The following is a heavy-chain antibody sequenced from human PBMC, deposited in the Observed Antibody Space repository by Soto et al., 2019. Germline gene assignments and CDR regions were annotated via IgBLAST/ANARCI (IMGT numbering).Heavy chain of an antibody. CDR2: ASPLSATT. CDR3: ARGGTAEADF. D-gene: IGHD2-21*02. V-gene: IGHV1-18*01. J-gene: IGHJ4*02. Sequence: QAQLVQSGAEVKEPGASVKVSCKASGYTFTGYGITWVRQAPGQGLEWMGWASPLSATTNYAPKFQGRVTMATDTSTNMAYMELRSLRSGDTAVYYCARGGTAEADFWGQGTLVTVSS. CDR1: GYTFTGYG.